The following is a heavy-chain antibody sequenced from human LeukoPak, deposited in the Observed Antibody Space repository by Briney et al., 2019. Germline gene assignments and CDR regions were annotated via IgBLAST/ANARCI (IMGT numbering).Heavy chain of an antibody. J-gene: IGHJ6*03. CDR3: ARLLTISYCMDV. Sequence: SETPSLTCAVYGGSFSGYYWGGIRQPPGKGLEWVGSIYYSGTPYYNPSLKSRVTISLDTSKNQFSLKLSSVTAADTAVYYCARLLTISYCMDVWGKGTTVTVSS. CDR2: IYYSGTP. V-gene: IGHV4-39*01. D-gene: IGHD3-3*01. CDR1: GGSFSGYY.